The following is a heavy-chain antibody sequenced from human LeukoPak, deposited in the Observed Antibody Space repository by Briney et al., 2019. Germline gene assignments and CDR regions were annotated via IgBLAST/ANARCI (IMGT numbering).Heavy chain of an antibody. J-gene: IGHJ3*02. D-gene: IGHD2-2*02. V-gene: IGHV4-61*02. CDR3: AREAPAIVVVPAAINLFDAFDI. Sequence: SQTLSLTCTVSGGSISSGSYYWSWIRQPAGKGLEWIGRIYTSGSTNHNPSLKSRVTISVDTSKNQFSLKLSSVTAADTAVYYCAREAPAIVVVPAAINLFDAFDIWGQGTMVTVSS. CDR2: IYTSGST. CDR1: GGSISSGSYY.